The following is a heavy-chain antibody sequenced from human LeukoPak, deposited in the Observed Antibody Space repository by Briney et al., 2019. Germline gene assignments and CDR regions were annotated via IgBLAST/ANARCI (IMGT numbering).Heavy chain of an antibody. D-gene: IGHD6-13*01. V-gene: IGHV3-7*01. Sequence: GGSLRLSCAASGFTFSGYWMSWVRQAPGKGLEWVANIKQDGSEKYYVDSVKGRFTISRDNAKNSLYLQMNSLRAEDTAVYYCARVMYSSSWYGDAFDIWGQGTMVTVSS. CDR2: IKQDGSEK. J-gene: IGHJ3*02. CDR3: ARVMYSSSWYGDAFDI. CDR1: GFTFSGYW.